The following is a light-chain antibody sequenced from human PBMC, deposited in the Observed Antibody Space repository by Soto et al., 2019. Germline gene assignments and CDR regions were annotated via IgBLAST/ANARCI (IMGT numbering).Light chain of an antibody. Sequence: EIVMTQSPVTLSVSPGERAALSCRASQGVASNLAWYQQKPGQAPRLLIHSASTRATGIPDRFSGSGSGTEFTLTISSLRSEDFAVYYCQQYNNWPYTFGQGTKLEIK. CDR2: SAS. CDR3: QQYNNWPYT. J-gene: IGKJ2*01. CDR1: QGVASN. V-gene: IGKV3-15*01.